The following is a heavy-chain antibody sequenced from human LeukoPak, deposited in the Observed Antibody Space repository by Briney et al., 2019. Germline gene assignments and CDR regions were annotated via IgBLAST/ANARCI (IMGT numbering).Heavy chain of an antibody. CDR2: TYYRSKWYD. CDR1: GASVSSNTAA. CDR3: ARGGGYGIIDF. D-gene: IGHD5-12*01. J-gene: IGHJ4*02. Sequence: SQTLSLTCAISGASVSSNTAAWNWFRQSPSRGLEWLGRTYYRSKWYDDYELSLKSRISINADTSKNQFSLQLSSVSPEDTAVYFCARGGGYGIIDFWGQGTLVTVSS. V-gene: IGHV6-1*01.